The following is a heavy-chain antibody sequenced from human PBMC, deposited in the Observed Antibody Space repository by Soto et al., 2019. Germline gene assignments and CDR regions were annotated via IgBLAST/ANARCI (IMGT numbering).Heavy chain of an antibody. D-gene: IGHD5-18*01. J-gene: IGHJ4*02. Sequence: PSETLSLTCTVSGCSISNAAYSWSWIRQPPGKGLEWIGYIYPSGMPFYNPSLRRRVTISIDRSNDQFSLNLKSVTAADTAVYYCARDSGGYGLFDSWGQGTLVTVSS. CDR2: IYPSGMP. CDR3: ARDSGGYGLFDS. CDR1: GCSISNAAYS. V-gene: IGHV4-30-2*01.